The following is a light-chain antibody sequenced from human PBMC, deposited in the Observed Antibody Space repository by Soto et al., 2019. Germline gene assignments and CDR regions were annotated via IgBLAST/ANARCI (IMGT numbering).Light chain of an antibody. V-gene: IGKV1-5*03. CDR2: TAA. CDR3: QQYNSFST. Sequence: DIPMTQSPSTLSASVEDRVTITCRASQSITNWLAWYQQKPREAPKLLIRTAASLESGVPARFSGRGSRTEFTLTISSLQPEDSATDHCQQYNSFSTFGQGTQVQI. CDR1: QSITNW. J-gene: IGKJ1*01.